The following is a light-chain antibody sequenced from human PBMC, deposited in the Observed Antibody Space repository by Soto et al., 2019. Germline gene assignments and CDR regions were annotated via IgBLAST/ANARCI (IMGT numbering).Light chain of an antibody. CDR2: AAS. CDR3: QQYGSSLTWT. Sequence: EVVLTQSPGTVSLCKGERVTLSCRASQSVISNYLAWYQQRPGQAPRLLIYAASSRATGIPDRFSGSGSGTDFTLSISRLEPEDFAVYYCQQYGSSLTWTFGQGTKVE. V-gene: IGKV3-20*01. CDR1: QSVISNY. J-gene: IGKJ1*01.